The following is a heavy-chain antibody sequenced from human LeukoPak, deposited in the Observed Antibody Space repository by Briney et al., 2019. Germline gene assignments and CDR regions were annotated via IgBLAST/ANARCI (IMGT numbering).Heavy chain of an antibody. CDR2: IRQDGKEI. J-gene: IGHJ5*02. V-gene: IGHV3-7*01. D-gene: IGHD3/OR15-3a*01. Sequence: GGSLRLSCEASGLSLSNYWLTWVRQAPGKGLEWVANIRQDGKEIYYVDSAKGRFTISRDDAKNSVYLEMNGLRVEDTAIYYCAIEGDFWTGFAGWIGPWGQGSQVTVSS. CDR3: AIEGDFWTGFAGWIGP. CDR1: GLSLSNYW.